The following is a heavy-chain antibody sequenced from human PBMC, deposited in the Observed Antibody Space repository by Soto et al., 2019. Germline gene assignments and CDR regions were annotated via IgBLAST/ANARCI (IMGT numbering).Heavy chain of an antibody. CDR3: ATSQKGYNWNYFDH. CDR1: GGSISGSYYY. Sequence: SETLSLTCAVSGGSISGSYYYWAWLRQSPGKGPEWIGSVFYTGFTSYNPSLESRVSVSVDTSKSQFSPKLSAVTAADTAVYYCATSQKGYNWNYFDHWGQGALVTVSS. V-gene: IGHV4-39*01. J-gene: IGHJ4*02. D-gene: IGHD1-20*01. CDR2: VFYTGFT.